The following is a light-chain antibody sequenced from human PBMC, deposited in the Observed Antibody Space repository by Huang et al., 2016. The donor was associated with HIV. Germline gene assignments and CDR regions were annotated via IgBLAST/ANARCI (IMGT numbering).Light chain of an antibody. CDR2: AAS. CDR1: QPISTW. V-gene: IGKV1-12*01. Sequence: DIQMTQSPSSVSASVGDRVTITCRASQPISTWLAWYQQKPGKAPNLLIYAASTLQSGVPSRFSGSGYGTEFTLTISGLQPEDFATYYCQLATSFPPFGGGTKVEIK. CDR3: QLATSFPP. J-gene: IGKJ4*01.